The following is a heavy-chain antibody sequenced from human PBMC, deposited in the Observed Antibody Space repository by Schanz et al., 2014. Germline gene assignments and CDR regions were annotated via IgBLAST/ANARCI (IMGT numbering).Heavy chain of an antibody. D-gene: IGHD1-1*01. J-gene: IGHJ4*02. Sequence: EVQFVESGGGWVQPGGSLRLSCAASGFIFGSSVMAWVRQAPGKGLEWVSGITGASDHIDYAESVKGRFTISRDNSKNTLYLQMNSLRAEDTAVYFCAKIERNEDWGQGTLVTVSS. CDR3: AKIERNED. CDR1: GFIFGSSV. CDR2: ITGASDHI. V-gene: IGHV3-23*04.